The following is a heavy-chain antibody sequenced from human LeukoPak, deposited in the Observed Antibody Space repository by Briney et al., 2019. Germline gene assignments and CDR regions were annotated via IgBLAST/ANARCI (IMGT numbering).Heavy chain of an antibody. D-gene: IGHD5-18*01. CDR1: GFTFSSYG. CDR2: ISYDGSNK. J-gene: IGHJ4*02. V-gene: IGHV3-30*18. CDR3: AKNTPQYSYGPHY. Sequence: GGSLRLSCAASGFTFSSYGMHWVRQAPGKGLEWVAVISYDGSNKYYADSVKGRFTISRDNSKNTLYLQMNSLRAEDTAVYYCAKNTPQYSYGPHYWGQGTLVTVSS.